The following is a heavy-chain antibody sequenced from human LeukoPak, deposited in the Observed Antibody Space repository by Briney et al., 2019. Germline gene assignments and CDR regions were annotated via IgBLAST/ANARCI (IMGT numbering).Heavy chain of an antibody. Sequence: PGGSLRLSCAASGFTFSIYAMHWVRQPPGKGLEWIGSIYDSGSTYYNPSLKSRVTISVDTSKNQFSLKLNSVTAADTAVYYCARHYGPWGQGTLVTVSS. CDR3: ARHYGP. CDR2: IYDSGST. CDR1: GFTFSIYAMH. J-gene: IGHJ5*02. D-gene: IGHD3-10*01. V-gene: IGHV4-39*01.